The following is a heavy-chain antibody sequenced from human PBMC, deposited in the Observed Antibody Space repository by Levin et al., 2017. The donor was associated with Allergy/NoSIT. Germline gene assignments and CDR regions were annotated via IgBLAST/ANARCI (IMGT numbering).Heavy chain of an antibody. J-gene: IGHJ3*02. CDR3: ARDDGTGWYDNAFEI. CDR2: ISPNNGHT. D-gene: IGHD6-19*01. Sequence: ASVKVSCKASGYTFRVYGIIWVRQAPGEGLEWLGWISPNNGHTKVSHKVKGRVTMTTDASTTTAYLDIRSLTSDDTVVYYCARDDGTGWYDNAFEIWGQGTLVSVSS. V-gene: IGHV1-18*01. CDR1: GYTFRVYG.